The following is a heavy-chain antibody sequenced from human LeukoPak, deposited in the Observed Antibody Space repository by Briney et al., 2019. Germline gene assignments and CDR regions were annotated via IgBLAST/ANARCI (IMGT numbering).Heavy chain of an antibody. D-gene: IGHD1-26*01. CDR1: GYRFTGHH. V-gene: IGHV1-2*02. J-gene: IGHJ4*02. CDR3: NIVGATIIDY. Sequence: ASVKVSCETSGYRFTGHHIHWVRQAPGQGLEWVGWINANNGGTQYAEKFQGRVTMTRDTSISTAYMELSRLRSDDTAVYYCNIVGATIIDYWGRGTLVTVSS. CDR2: INANNGGT.